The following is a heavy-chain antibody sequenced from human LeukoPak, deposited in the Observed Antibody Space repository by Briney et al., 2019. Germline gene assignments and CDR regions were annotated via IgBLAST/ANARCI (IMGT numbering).Heavy chain of an antibody. V-gene: IGHV3-49*04. Sequence: GASLRLSCRGSGFTFGDYAVTWVRQAPGKGLQWVGFIRSEEYGGTPDYATSVKGRFTMSRENSQSIAYLQMNSLRTEDTAVYYCTRALSGWTGYSDFWGQGTLVTVSS. D-gene: IGHD6-19*01. CDR2: IRSEEYGGTP. CDR1: GFTFGDYA. J-gene: IGHJ4*02. CDR3: TRALSGWTGYSDF.